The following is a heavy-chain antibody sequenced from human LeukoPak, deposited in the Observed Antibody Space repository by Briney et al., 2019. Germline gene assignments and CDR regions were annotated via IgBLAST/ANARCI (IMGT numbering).Heavy chain of an antibody. CDR1: GHSINTFG. CDR2: MSSDNGNT. D-gene: IGHD5-12*01. V-gene: IGHV1-18*01. CDR3: ANVAKGRYFFYYMDV. J-gene: IGHJ6*03. Sequence: GASVKVSCKTPGHSINTFGITWVRQAPGQGLEWIGWMSSDNGNTNYADKFQGRVTITRDTSRTTAYMELRSLRSDDTAVYFCANVAKGRYFFYYMDVWGAGTTATVSS.